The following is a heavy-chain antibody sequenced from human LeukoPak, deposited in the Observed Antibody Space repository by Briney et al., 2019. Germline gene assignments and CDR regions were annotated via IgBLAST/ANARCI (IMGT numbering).Heavy chain of an antibody. CDR3: ASRLQNYYDSSGYYVDAFDI. D-gene: IGHD3-22*01. CDR2: INANSGDT. J-gene: IGHJ3*02. V-gene: IGHV1-2*02. CDR1: GYTFTGYY. Sequence: ASVKVSCKASGYTFTGYYMHWVRQAPGQELEWMGWINANSGDTNYAQKFQGRVTMTRDTSISAVYMELRRLTSDDTAVYYCASRLQNYYDSSGYYVDAFDIWGQGTMVTVSS.